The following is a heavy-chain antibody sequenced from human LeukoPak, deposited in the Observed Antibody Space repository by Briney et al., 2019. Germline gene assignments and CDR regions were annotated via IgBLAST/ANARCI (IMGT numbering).Heavy chain of an antibody. Sequence: ASVKVSCKASVYTFTSYGISWVREAPGQGLECMGWISAYNGNTNYTQKLQGRVTMTTDTSTSTPYMELRSLGSDDTAVYYCAREDGGATTGGVDYWGQGTLVTVSS. CDR1: VYTFTSYG. J-gene: IGHJ4*02. V-gene: IGHV1-18*01. CDR2: ISAYNGNT. D-gene: IGHD1-26*01. CDR3: AREDGGATTGGVDY.